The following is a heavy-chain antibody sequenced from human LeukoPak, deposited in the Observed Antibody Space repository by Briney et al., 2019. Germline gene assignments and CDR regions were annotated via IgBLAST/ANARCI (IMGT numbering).Heavy chain of an antibody. Sequence: PGGSLRLSCAASGFTFSSYAMSWVRQAPGKGLEWVSAISGSGGSTYYADSVKGRFTISRDNSKNTLYLQMNSLRAEDTAVYYCAKQTDYYDSSAPGAFDYWGQGTLVTVSS. V-gene: IGHV3-23*01. CDR2: ISGSGGST. D-gene: IGHD3-22*01. CDR3: AKQTDYYDSSAPGAFDY. J-gene: IGHJ4*02. CDR1: GFTFSSYA.